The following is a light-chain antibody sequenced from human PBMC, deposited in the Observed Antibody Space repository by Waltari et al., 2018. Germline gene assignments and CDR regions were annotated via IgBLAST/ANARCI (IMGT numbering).Light chain of an antibody. V-gene: IGLV3-9*01. CDR1: NSGSKN. Sequence: SYEVTQSLSVSVALGQTEKITCGGDNSGSKNVNWYQQKPGQAPVLVLYRGSNRPSGIPGRFSGSNSGNTATLTISGVQGGDEGDYYCQVWDASSASVVFGGGSQLTVL. J-gene: IGLJ2*01. CDR2: RGS. CDR3: QVWDASSASVV.